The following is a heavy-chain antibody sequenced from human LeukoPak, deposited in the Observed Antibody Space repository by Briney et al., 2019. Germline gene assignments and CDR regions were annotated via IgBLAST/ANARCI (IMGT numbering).Heavy chain of an antibody. CDR3: AKRFLEWLLSPDWFDP. J-gene: IGHJ5*02. V-gene: IGHV3-23*01. CDR1: GFTFSSYA. CDR2: ISGSGGST. Sequence: GGSLRLSCAASGFTFSSYAMSWVRQAPGKGRKWVSAISGSGGSTYYADSVKGRFTISRDNSKNTLYLQMNSLRAEDTAVYYCAKRFLEWLLSPDWFDPWGQGTLVTVSS. D-gene: IGHD3-3*01.